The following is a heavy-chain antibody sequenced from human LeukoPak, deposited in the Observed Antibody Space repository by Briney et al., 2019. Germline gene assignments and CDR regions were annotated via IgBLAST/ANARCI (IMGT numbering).Heavy chain of an antibody. CDR3: ARPHEGYYGAFYI. CDR1: GGSISSGDYY. Sequence: SETLSLTCTVSGGSISSGDYYWSWIRQPPGKGLEWIGYIYYSGSTYYNPSLKSRVTISVDTSKNQFSLKLSSVTAADTAVYYCARPHEGYYGAFYIWGQGTMVTVSS. CDR2: IYYSGST. J-gene: IGHJ3*02. V-gene: IGHV4-30-4*08. D-gene: IGHD3-22*01.